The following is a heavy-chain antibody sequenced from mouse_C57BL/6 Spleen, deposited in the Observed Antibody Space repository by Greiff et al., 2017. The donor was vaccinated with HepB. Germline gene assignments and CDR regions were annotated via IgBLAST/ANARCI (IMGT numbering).Heavy chain of an antibody. D-gene: IGHD2-3*01. CDR2: ISYSGST. CDR3: ARGNDGYLYAMDY. J-gene: IGHJ4*01. CDR1: GYSITSDY. Sequence: EVMLVESGPGLAKPSQTLSLTCSVTGYSITSDYWNWIRKFPGNKLEYMGYISYSGSTYYNPSLKSRISITRDTSKNQYYLQLNSVTTEDTATYYCARGNDGYLYAMDYWGQRTSVTVSS. V-gene: IGHV3-8*01.